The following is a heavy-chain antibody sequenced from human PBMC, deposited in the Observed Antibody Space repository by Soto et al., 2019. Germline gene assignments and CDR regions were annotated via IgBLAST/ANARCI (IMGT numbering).Heavy chain of an antibody. CDR3: TRLSPTYYFDY. Sequence: LRLSCAASGFTFSGSAMHWVRQASGKGLEWVGRIRSKANSYATAYAASVKGRFTISRDDSKNTAYLQMNSLKTEDAAVYYCTRLSPTYYFDYWGQGTLVTVSS. V-gene: IGHV3-73*01. J-gene: IGHJ4*02. CDR1: GFTFSGSA. CDR2: IRSKANSYAT.